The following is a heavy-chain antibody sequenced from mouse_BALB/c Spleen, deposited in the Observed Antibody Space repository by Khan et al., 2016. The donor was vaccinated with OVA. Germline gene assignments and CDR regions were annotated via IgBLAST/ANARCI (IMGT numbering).Heavy chain of an antibody. CDR2: IWSDGST. D-gene: IGHD2-10*01. CDR3: ARQPYYHYNIMDY. Sequence: QMQLEESGPGLVAPSQSLSITCTISGFSLTNYGVHWVRQPPGKGLEWLVVIWSDGSTTYNSALKSRLSISKDNSKSQVVLKMNSLQTDDTAMYYCARQPYYHYNIMDYWGQGTSVTVSS. V-gene: IGHV2-6-1*01. CDR1: GFSLTNYG. J-gene: IGHJ4*01.